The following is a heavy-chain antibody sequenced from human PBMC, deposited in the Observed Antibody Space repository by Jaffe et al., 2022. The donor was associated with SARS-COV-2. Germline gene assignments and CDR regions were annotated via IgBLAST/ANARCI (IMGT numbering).Heavy chain of an antibody. CDR2: ISYDGSNK. J-gene: IGHJ6*02. V-gene: IGHV3-30*18. D-gene: IGHD3-3*01. CDR3: AKGQGITIPGGPGYGMDV. Sequence: QVQLVESGGGVVQPGRSLRLSCAASGFTFSSYGMHWVRQAPGKGLEWVAVISYDGSNKYYADSVKGRFTISRDNSKNTLYLQMNSLRAEDTAVYYCAKGQGITIPGGPGYGMDVWGQGTTVTVSS. CDR1: GFTFSSYG.